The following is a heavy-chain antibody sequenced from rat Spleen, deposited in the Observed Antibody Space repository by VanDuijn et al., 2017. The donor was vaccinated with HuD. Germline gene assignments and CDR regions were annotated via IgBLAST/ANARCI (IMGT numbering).Heavy chain of an antibody. J-gene: IGHJ4*01. CDR1: GFTFSSFP. Sequence: EVQLVESGGGLVQPGGSLKLSCAASGFTFSSFPMAWVRQAPKKGLEWVASISSGGGGIYYTDSVKGRFTISRDNAKSTLYLQMDSLRSEDTATYYCTTLYPGITGVMDAWGQGASVTVSS. CDR3: TTLYPGITGVMDA. D-gene: IGHD1-4*01. CDR2: ISSGGGGI. V-gene: IGHV5-46*01.